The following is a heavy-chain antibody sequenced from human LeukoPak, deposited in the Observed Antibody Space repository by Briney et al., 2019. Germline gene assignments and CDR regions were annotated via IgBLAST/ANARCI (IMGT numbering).Heavy chain of an antibody. CDR2: IWYDGSNK. Sequence: GGSLRLSCAASGFTVSSNYMSWVRQAPGKGLEWVAVIWYDGSNKYYADSVKGRFTISRDNSKNTLYLQMNSLRAEDTAVYYCARGGSGSYAFFDYWGQGTLVTVSS. D-gene: IGHD3-10*01. V-gene: IGHV3-33*08. J-gene: IGHJ4*02. CDR3: ARGGSGSYAFFDY. CDR1: GFTVSSNY.